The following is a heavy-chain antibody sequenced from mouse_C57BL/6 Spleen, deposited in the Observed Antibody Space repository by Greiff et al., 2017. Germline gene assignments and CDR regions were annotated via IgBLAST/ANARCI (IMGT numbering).Heavy chain of an antibody. CDR3: ARRDDYDGAMDY. J-gene: IGHJ4*01. CDR2: ISSGGSYT. Sequence: VQLKESGGDLVKPGGSLKLSCAASGFTFSSYGMSWVRQTPDKRLEWVATISSGGSYTYYPDSVKGRFTISRDNAKNTLYLQMSSRTSEDTAMYYCARRDDYDGAMDYWGQGTSVTVSS. V-gene: IGHV5-6*01. CDR1: GFTFSSYG. D-gene: IGHD2-4*01.